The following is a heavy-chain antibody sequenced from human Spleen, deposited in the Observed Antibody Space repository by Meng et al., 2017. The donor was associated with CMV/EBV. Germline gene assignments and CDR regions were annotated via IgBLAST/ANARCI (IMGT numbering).Heavy chain of an antibody. CDR3: ARLISLVRGVPLGWDY. CDR1: EYRLTELS. Sequence: SVKVSCKVSEYRLTELSIHWVRQAPGKGLEWMGGIIPILGIANYAQKFQDRVTVTADKSTNTAYMELSSLRSEDTAMYYCARLISLVRGVPLGWDYWGQGTLVTVSS. J-gene: IGHJ4*02. CDR2: IIPILGIA. D-gene: IGHD3-10*01. V-gene: IGHV1-69*10.